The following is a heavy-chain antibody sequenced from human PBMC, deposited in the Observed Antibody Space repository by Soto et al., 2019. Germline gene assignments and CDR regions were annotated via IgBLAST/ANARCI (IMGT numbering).Heavy chain of an antibody. CDR3: ARTLLFGDYPPPFDY. CDR2: IFSNDEK. D-gene: IGHD4-17*01. Sequence: QVTLKESGPVLVKPTEPLTLTCTVSGFSLSNARMGVSWIRQPPGKALEWLAHIFSNDEKSYSTSLKSRLTISKDTSKSQVVLTMTNMDPVDTATYYCARTLLFGDYPPPFDYWGQGTLVTVSS. CDR1: GFSLSNARMG. V-gene: IGHV2-26*01. J-gene: IGHJ4*02.